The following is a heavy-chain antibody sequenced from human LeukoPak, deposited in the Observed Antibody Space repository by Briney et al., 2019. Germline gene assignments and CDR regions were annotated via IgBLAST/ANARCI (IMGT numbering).Heavy chain of an antibody. Sequence: GGSLRLSCAASGFTFDDYGMSWVRQAPGKGLEWVSGINWNGGSTGYADSVKGRFTISRDNAKNSLYLQMNSLRAEDTAVYYCATDHDYNFPSWGQGTLVTVSS. CDR3: ATDHDYNFPS. CDR1: GFTFDDYG. V-gene: IGHV3-20*04. D-gene: IGHD4/OR15-4a*01. CDR2: INWNGGST. J-gene: IGHJ4*02.